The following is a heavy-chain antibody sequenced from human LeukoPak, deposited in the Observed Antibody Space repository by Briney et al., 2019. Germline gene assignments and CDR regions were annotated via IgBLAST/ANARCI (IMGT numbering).Heavy chain of an antibody. CDR1: GFIFSSYG. CDR2: ISGNGAST. J-gene: IGHJ4*02. V-gene: IGHV3-23*01. Sequence: GGSLRLSCAASGFIFSSYGMTWVRQAPGKGLEWVSGISGNGASTYYADSVKGRFTISRDNSKNTLYLQMNSLRAEDTAVYYCARDSGAYYDFWSGYYDYWGQGTLVTVSS. D-gene: IGHD3-3*01. CDR3: ARDSGAYYDFWSGYYDY.